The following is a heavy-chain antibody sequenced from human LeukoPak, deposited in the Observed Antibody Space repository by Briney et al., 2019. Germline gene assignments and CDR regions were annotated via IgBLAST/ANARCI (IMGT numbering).Heavy chain of an antibody. CDR3: ARDITMVRTYYYNGMDV. V-gene: IGHV3-48*01. Sequence: GGSLRLSCAASGFTFSVYSMNWVRQAPGKGLEWVSYITASSRTKYYADSVKGRFSISRDNAKNSPFLQMNSLRAEDTAVYYCARDITMVRTYYYNGMDVWGQGTTVTVSS. CDR2: ITASSRTK. D-gene: IGHD3-10*01. J-gene: IGHJ6*02. CDR1: GFTFSVYS.